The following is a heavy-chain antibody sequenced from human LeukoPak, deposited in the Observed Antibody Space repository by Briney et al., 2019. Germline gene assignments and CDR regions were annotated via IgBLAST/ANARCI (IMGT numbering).Heavy chain of an antibody. CDR2: TYYRSKWYK. J-gene: IGHJ6*03. CDR3: ARYTIPPPNTPIDRPRDYYYYMDV. Sequence: SQTLSLTCAISGDSVSSNSAAWNWIRQSPSRGLEWLGRTYYRSKWYKDYAVSVKGRITINPDTSKNQFSLQLNSVTPEDTAVYYCARYTIPPPNTPIDRPRDYYYYMDVWGKGTTVTVSS. CDR1: GDSVSSNSAA. D-gene: IGHD1-26*01. V-gene: IGHV6-1*01.